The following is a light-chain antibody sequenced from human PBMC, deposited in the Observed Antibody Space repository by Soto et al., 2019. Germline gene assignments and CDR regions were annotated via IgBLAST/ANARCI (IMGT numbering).Light chain of an antibody. J-gene: IGLJ3*02. CDR2: YDD. CDR1: DSNIGSNG. V-gene: IGLV1-36*01. Sequence: QSVLTQPPSVSEATRQRVTISCSGSDSNIGSNGVNWYQQLPGKAPKLVIFYDDLLPLGVSDRFSGSKSDTSASLAISDLQSEDEAESFCAEWDASLNGVVFGGGTKLTVL. CDR3: AEWDASLNGVV.